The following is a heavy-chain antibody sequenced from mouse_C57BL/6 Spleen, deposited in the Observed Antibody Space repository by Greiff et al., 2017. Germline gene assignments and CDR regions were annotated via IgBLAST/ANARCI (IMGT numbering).Heavy chain of an antibody. D-gene: IGHD1-1*01. V-gene: IGHV8-12*01. J-gene: IGHJ2*01. CDR3: ARNYGSRYYFDY. CDR2: IYWDDDK. CDR1: GFSLSTSGMG. Sequence: QVTLKECGPGILQSSQTLSLTCSFSGFSLSTSGMGVSWIRQPSGKGLEWLAHIYWDDDKRYNPSLKSRLTISKDTSRNQVFLKITSVDTADTATYYCARNYGSRYYFDYWGQGTTLTVSS.